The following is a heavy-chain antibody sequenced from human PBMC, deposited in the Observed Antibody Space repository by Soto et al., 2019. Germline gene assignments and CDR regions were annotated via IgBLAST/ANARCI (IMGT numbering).Heavy chain of an antibody. V-gene: IGHV3-53*01. CDR1: GFTVSSKY. Sequence: GGSLRLSCAASGFTVSSKYMSWVRQAPGKGLEWVSVIYSDGSTYYADSVKGRFTISRDNSKNTLYLQMNSLRAEDTAVYYCATERGPTYYFDYWGQGTLVTISS. CDR3: ATERGPTYYFDY. J-gene: IGHJ4*02. CDR2: IYSDGST. D-gene: IGHD2-21*01.